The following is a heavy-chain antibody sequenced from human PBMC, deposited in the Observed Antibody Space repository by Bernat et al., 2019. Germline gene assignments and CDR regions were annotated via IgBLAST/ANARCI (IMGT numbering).Heavy chain of an antibody. D-gene: IGHD2-2*01. V-gene: IGHV1-3*01. CDR1: GYRFSNYA. CDR2: INAGNGNT. J-gene: IGHJ5*02. Sequence: GYRFSNYAMHRVRQAPGESLEWMGWINAGNGNTKYSQKFQGRVTITKDTSAITTYMDLSSLTSEDTAIYYCARGQGRRNAEGNNSFDPWGHG. CDR3: ARGQGRRNAEGNNSFDP.